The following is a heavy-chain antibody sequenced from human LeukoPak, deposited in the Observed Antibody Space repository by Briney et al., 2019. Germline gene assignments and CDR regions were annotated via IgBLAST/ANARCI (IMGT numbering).Heavy chain of an antibody. V-gene: IGHV1-69*01. CDR1: GGIFSNYA. D-gene: IGHD3-16*01. J-gene: IGHJ5*02. CDR3: ARADYDYFDP. CDR2: IIPILGTS. Sequence: SVKVSCKASGGIFSNYAITWVRQAPGQGLEWMGEIIPILGTSKYAQMFQGRVTITADEPTSTAYMELSSLRSEDTAMYYCARADYDYFDPWGQGTLVTVSS.